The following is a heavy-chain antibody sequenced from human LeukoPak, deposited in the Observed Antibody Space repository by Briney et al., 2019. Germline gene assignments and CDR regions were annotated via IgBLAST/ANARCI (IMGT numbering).Heavy chain of an antibody. CDR1: GGSISSYY. V-gene: IGHV4-4*07. CDR3: AIKTGLYYYDSSGYYYFDY. J-gene: IGHJ4*02. D-gene: IGHD3-22*01. CDR2: IYTSGST. Sequence: SETLSLTCTVSGGSISSYYWSWIRQPAGKGLEWIGRIYTSGSTNYNPSLKSRVTISVDTSKNQFSLKLSSVTAADTAVYYCAIKTGLYYYDSSGYYYFDYWGQGTLVTVSS.